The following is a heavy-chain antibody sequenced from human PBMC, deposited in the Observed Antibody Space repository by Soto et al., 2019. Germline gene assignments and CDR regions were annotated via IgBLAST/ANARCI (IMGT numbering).Heavy chain of an antibody. V-gene: IGHV1-69*13. Sequence: GASVKVSCKASGGTFSSYAISWVRQASGQGLEWMGGIIPIFGTANYAQKFQGRVTITADESTSTAYMELSSLRSEDTAVYYCAADYYGSGSYFAYWGQGTLVTVSS. J-gene: IGHJ4*02. CDR2: IIPIFGTA. CDR1: GGTFSSYA. CDR3: AADYYGSGSYFAY. D-gene: IGHD3-10*01.